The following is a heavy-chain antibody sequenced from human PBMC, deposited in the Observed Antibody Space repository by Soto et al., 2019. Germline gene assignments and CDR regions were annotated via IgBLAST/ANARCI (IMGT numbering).Heavy chain of an antibody. D-gene: IGHD3-22*01. CDR3: ARCVPMKTFCLY. Sequence: QVQLQQWGAGLLKPSETLSLTCAVYGGSFSGYYWTWIRQPPGKGLEWIAEINHSGSTTYNPSLKSRLTISVDTSHNQFSLKLSSVTAADTAVYYCARCVPMKTFCLYWGQGTLVTVSS. CDR2: INHSGST. CDR1: GGSFSGYY. J-gene: IGHJ4*02. V-gene: IGHV4-34*01.